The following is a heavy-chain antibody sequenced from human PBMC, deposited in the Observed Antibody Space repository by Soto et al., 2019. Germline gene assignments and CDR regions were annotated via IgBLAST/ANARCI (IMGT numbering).Heavy chain of an antibody. CDR1: GFSFSNGW. CDR3: TTDSYSTIIIVRFDY. CDR2: IKSKMDGGTT. J-gene: IGHJ4*01. V-gene: IGHV3-15*07. D-gene: IGHD3-22*01. Sequence: GGSLRLSCAASGFSFSNGWINWVRQAPGKGLEWVGRIKSKMDGGTTDFAAPVKGRFAISRDDSKNMVYLEMSSLKIEDTAVYYCTTDSYSTIIIVRFDYWGHGTLVTVSS.